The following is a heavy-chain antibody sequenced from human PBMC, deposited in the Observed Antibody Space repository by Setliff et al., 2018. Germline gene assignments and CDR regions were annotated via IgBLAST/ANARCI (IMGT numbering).Heavy chain of an antibody. Sequence: SETLSLTCTVSGGSIRSSSYYWGWIRQPPGKGLEWIGEINHSGSSNYNPSLKSRVTISVDTSKNQFSLKLSSVTAADTAVYYCATLTGDRGVDYWGQGRLVTVSS. CDR1: GGSIRSSSYY. V-gene: IGHV4-39*07. CDR2: INHSGSS. CDR3: ATLTGDRGVDY. D-gene: IGHD7-27*01. J-gene: IGHJ4*02.